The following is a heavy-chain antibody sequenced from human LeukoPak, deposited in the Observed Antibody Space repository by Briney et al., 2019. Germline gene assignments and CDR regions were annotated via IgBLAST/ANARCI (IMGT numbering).Heavy chain of an antibody. CDR2: IRSKSNNYAT. J-gene: IGHJ3*02. Sequence: GGSLRLSCAASGFTSTGSSMHWVRQAPGKGLEWVGRIRSKSNNYATAYTASVKGRFTISRDDSKNTAYLQMNSLKTEDTAMYYCTRLQLSSSHVFDIWGHGTMVTVSS. CDR3: TRLQLSSSHVFDI. D-gene: IGHD3-10*01. CDR1: GFTSTGSS. V-gene: IGHV3-73*01.